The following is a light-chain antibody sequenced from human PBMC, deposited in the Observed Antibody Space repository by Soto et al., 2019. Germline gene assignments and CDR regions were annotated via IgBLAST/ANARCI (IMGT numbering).Light chain of an antibody. J-gene: IGKJ4*01. CDR3: QQHNNWPLT. V-gene: IGKV3-15*01. CDR1: QSVSSSY. CDR2: GAS. Sequence: EIVLPQSPGTLSLSPGERATLSCRASQSVSSSYLAWYQQKPGQAPRLLVYGASTRATGIPARFSGSGSGTQFTLTISSLQSEDFAVYYCQQHNNWPLTFGGGTKVDIK.